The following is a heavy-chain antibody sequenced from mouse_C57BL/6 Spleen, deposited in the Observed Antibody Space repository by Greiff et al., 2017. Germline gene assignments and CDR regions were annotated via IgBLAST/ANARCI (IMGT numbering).Heavy chain of an antibody. CDR1: GYTFTSYW. CDR2: IYPGSGST. V-gene: IGHV1-55*01. J-gene: IGHJ2*01. CDR3: ARSEDYFDY. Sequence: QVQLQQPGAELVKPGASVTMSCKASGYTFTSYWITWVKQRPGQGLELICDIYPGSGSTNYNEKFKSKATLTVDTSSSTAYMQRSSLTSEDSAVYYGARSEDYFDYWGQGTTLTVSS.